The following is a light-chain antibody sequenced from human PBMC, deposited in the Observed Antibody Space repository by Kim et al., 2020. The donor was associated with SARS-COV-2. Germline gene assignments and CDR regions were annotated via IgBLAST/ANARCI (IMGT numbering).Light chain of an antibody. V-gene: IGLV3-1*01. CDR2: QDK. J-gene: IGLJ2*01. CDR1: NLGNKY. Sequence: SYELTQPPSVSVSPGQTATITCSGDNLGNKYVCWYQQNTGQSPVVVIYQDKKRPSGIPERFSGSNSGNTATLTISGTQAMDEADYYCQTWDGSTVLFGGGTQLTVL. CDR3: QTWDGSTVL.